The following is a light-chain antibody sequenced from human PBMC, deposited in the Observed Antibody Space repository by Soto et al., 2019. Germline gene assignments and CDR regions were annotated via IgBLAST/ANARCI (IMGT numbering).Light chain of an antibody. CDR1: QSVRDN. Sequence: EILLTQSPATLAVSPGEVATLYFSASQSVRDNLAWYQQKPGQAPRLLIYRASTRATGVPARFSGSGSGTEFTLTISSLQSEDVSVYFCQHYNFWPHTFGQGTRLEIK. CDR2: RAS. CDR3: QHYNFWPHT. V-gene: IGKV3-15*01. J-gene: IGKJ5*01.